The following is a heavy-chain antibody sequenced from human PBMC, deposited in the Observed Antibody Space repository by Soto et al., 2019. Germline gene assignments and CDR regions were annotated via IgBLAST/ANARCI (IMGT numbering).Heavy chain of an antibody. V-gene: IGHV3-15*05. CDR3: LGDWLHP. J-gene: IGHJ5*02. D-gene: IGHD7-27*01. CDR1: GFSFRNAW. CDR2: IKSESVGGTT. Sequence: EVQLVASGGDLVKPGGSLRLACAGSGFSFRNAWMSWVRQAPGKGPEWIGRIKSESVGGTTDYAAHVKGRFTVSRDDSKNTVYLHMSSLKIEDTAVYYCLGDWLHPWGQGTLVTVSS.